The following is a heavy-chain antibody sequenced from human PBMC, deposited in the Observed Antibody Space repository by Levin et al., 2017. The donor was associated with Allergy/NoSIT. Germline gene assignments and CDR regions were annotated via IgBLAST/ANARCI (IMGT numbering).Heavy chain of an antibody. Sequence: SETLSLTCTVSGGSISSYYWSWIRQPPGKGLEWIGYIYYSGSTNYNPSLKSRVTISVDTSKNQFSLKLSSVTAADTAVYYCAREDTAMGQGLDYWGQGTLVTVSS. V-gene: IGHV4-59*01. D-gene: IGHD5-18*01. CDR1: GGSISSYY. J-gene: IGHJ4*02. CDR2: IYYSGST. CDR3: AREDTAMGQGLDY.